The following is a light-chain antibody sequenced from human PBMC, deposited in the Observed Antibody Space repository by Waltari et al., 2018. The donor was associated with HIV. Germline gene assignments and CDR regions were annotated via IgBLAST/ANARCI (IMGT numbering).Light chain of an antibody. Sequence: DIQMTQSPSSLSASLGDRVTITCRASQNISNFLNWYQMKPGKAPKLLIRAASSLHSGVSSRFTGSGSVTDFTLTISSLQSEDFALYYCQQYNNWPLTFGQGTKVEIK. CDR1: QNISNF. V-gene: IGKV1-39*01. CDR2: AAS. CDR3: QQYNNWPLT. J-gene: IGKJ1*01.